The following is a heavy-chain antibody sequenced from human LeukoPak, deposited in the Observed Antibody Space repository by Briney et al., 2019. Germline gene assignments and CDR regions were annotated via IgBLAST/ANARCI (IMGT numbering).Heavy chain of an antibody. CDR1: GFTFDSYG. D-gene: IGHD3-22*01. CDR3: AKYYYDSSGYLFPEYFQH. J-gene: IGHJ1*01. Sequence: PGGSLRLSRAASGFTFDSYGMHWVRQAPGKGLEWVAVIPYDGTKEHYADSVKGRFTISRDNSKNTLYLQMNSLRAEDTAVYYCAKYYYDSSGYLFPEYFQHWGQGTLVTVSS. V-gene: IGHV3-30*18. CDR2: IPYDGTKE.